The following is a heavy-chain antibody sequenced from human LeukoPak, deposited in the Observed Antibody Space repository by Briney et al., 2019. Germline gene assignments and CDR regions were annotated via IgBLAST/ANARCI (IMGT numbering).Heavy chain of an antibody. CDR2: IKEGGSEK. Sequence: GGSLRLSCAASGFTFRISWMSWVRQAPGKGLEWVASIKEGGSEKNYVDSVKGRFTISRDNDNNSLYLHMNSLRVDDTAFYYCARGGRPDSWGQGTLVTVSS. J-gene: IGHJ5*01. CDR3: ARGGRPDS. CDR1: GFTFRISW. D-gene: IGHD1-26*01. V-gene: IGHV3-7*04.